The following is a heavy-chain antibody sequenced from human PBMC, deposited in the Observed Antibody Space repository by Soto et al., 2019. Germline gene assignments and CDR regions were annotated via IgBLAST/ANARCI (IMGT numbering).Heavy chain of an antibody. J-gene: IGHJ6*02. CDR1: GGTFSSYA. Sequence: SVKVSCKASGGTFSSYAISWVRQAPGQGLEWMGGIIPIFGTANYAQKFQGRVTITADESTSTAYMELSGLRSEDTAVYYCARSFSRGGYYYYGMDVWGQGTTVTVSS. CDR2: IIPIFGTA. D-gene: IGHD3-10*01. V-gene: IGHV1-69*13. CDR3: ARSFSRGGYYYYGMDV.